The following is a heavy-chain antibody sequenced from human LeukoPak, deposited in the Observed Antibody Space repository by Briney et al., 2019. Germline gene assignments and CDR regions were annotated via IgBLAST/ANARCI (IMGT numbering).Heavy chain of an antibody. CDR2: IYDSWNT. CDR1: SGSINNHY. J-gene: IGHJ4*02. Sequence: SETLSLTCIVSSGSINNHYWSWIRQPPGKGLKWIGYIYDSWNTNYNPSLKSRVTISIDTSKNQFSLNLTSVTAADTAVYYCARDQIGYGLDYWGQGTLVTVSS. D-gene: IGHD5-18*01. V-gene: IGHV4-59*11. CDR3: ARDQIGYGLDY.